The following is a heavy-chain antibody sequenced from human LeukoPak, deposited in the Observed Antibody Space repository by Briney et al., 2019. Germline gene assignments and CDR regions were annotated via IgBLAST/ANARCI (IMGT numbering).Heavy chain of an antibody. CDR2: TYYRSKWYN. J-gene: IGHJ4*02. Sequence: NSNGISWVRQAPGQGLEWLGRTYYRSKWYNDYAVSVKSRITINPDTSKNQFSLQLNSVTPEDTAVYYCARDFDYWGQGTLVTVSS. V-gene: IGHV6-1*01. CDR1: NSNG. CDR3: ARDFDY.